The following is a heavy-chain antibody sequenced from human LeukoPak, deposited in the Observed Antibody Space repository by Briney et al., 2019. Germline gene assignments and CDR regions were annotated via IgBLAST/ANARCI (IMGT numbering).Heavy chain of an antibody. Sequence: PSETLSLTCTVSGGSITNYYWSWIRQPPGKGLEWIGYIYYSGSTNYNPSLKSRVTISVDTSKNQFSLKLSSVTAADTAVYYCAREGWQWLVHAFDIWGQGTMVTVSS. J-gene: IGHJ3*02. CDR3: AREGWQWLVHAFDI. CDR2: IYYSGST. CDR1: GGSITNYY. V-gene: IGHV4-59*12. D-gene: IGHD6-19*01.